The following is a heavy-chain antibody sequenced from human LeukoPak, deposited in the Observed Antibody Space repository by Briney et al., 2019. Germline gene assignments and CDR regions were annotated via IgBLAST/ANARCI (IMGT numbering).Heavy chain of an antibody. CDR2: VHYSGST. Sequence: PPGRLSLTSTVSLASTCISTWGWIRPPPQKGLEWVGYVHYSGSTNYSPSLKSRVTLSVDTSKNQFSLKLSSVTAADTAVYYCARHSDTTPGYPFDYWGQGTLVTVSS. CDR1: LASTCIST. D-gene: IGHD3-9*01. V-gene: IGHV4-59*08. J-gene: IGHJ4*02. CDR3: ARHSDTTPGYPFDY.